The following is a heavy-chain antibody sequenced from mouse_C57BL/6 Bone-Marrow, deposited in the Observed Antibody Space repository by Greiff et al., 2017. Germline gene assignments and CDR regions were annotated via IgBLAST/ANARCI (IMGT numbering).Heavy chain of an antibody. D-gene: IGHD1-1*01. Sequence: EVQLVESGPGLVKPSQSLSLTCSVTGYSITSGYYWNWIRQFPGNKLEWMGYISYDGSNNYNPSLKNRISITRDTSKNQFFLKLNSVTTEDTATYYCARDVRYYGSFYAMDYWGQGTSVTVSS. V-gene: IGHV3-6*01. CDR2: ISYDGSN. CDR1: GYSITSGYY. CDR3: ARDVRYYGSFYAMDY. J-gene: IGHJ4*01.